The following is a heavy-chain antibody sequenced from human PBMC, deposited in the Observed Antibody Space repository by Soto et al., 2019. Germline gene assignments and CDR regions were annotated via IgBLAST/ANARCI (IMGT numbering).Heavy chain of an antibody. CDR3: AKEVSLGSTVDLGY. D-gene: IGHD7-27*01. CDR2: ISGSGGST. V-gene: IGHV3-23*01. Sequence: EVQLLESGGDLVQPGGSLRLSCAASGFTFSIFAMSWVRQSPGKGLEWVSTISGSGGSTYYADAVKGRFSISRDNSMGTLYLQMKSLRVEATAIYYCAKEVSLGSTVDLGYWGQGTLVTVSS. CDR1: GFTFSIFA. J-gene: IGHJ4*02.